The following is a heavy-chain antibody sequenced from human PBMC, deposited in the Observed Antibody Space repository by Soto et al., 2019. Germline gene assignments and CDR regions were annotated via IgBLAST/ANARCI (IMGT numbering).Heavy chain of an antibody. CDR3: ARANYCGGGAVCFRWFYP. CDR1: EYTFTSYD. CDR2: INAGNGNT. D-gene: IGHD2-21*01. V-gene: IGHV1-3*01. J-gene: IGHJ5*02. Sequence: QVQLVQSGAEVTKPGASVKVSCKASEYTFTSYDIHWVRQAPGQRLERMGRINAGNGNTKYSQKFQDSVIFTRYTYATTAYMELSSLNSEDTAVYYCARANYCGGGAVCFRWFYPWGQGTLVTVSS.